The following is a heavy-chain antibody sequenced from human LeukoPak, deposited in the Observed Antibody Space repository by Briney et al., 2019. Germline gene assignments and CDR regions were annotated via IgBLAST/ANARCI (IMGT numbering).Heavy chain of an antibody. CDR2: INHSGST. CDR1: GGSFTGYY. CDR3: ARNYYDGSGHYFSGFEI. Sequence: SETLSLTCAVYGGSFTGYYWSWIRQPPGKGLEWIGEINHSGSTNYNPSLKSRVTISVDTSKNQFSLKLSSVTAADTAVYYCARNYYDGSGHYFSGFEIWGQGTMVTVSS. D-gene: IGHD3-22*01. V-gene: IGHV4-34*01. J-gene: IGHJ3*02.